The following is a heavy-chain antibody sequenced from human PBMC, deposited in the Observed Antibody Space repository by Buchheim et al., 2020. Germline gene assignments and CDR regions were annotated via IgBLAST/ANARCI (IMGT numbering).Heavy chain of an antibody. CDR3: SCRNWFDP. J-gene: IGHJ5*02. D-gene: IGHD2-2*01. V-gene: IGHV3-30*04. Sequence: QVQLVESGGGVVQPGRSLRLSCAASGFTFSSYAMHWVRQAPGKGPEWVAVISYDGSNKYYADSVKGRFTISRDNSKNTLYLQMNSLRAEDTAVYYCSCRNWFDPWGQGTL. CDR1: GFTFSSYA. CDR2: ISYDGSNK.